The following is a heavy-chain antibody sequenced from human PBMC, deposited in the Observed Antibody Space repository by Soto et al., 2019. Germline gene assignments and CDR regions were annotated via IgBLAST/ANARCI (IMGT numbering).Heavy chain of an antibody. CDR3: AREGPAPYYYYGMDV. CDR2: ISGYNGNT. J-gene: IGHJ6*02. CDR1: GYSFTTYG. V-gene: IGHV1-18*01. Sequence: QVQLVQSRGEVKKPGASVKVSYKTSGYSFTTYGISWVRQAPGQGLEWMGWISGYNGNTNYAQKLKGRLTMTTDTSTSTAYMELRSLTSDDTAVYYCAREGPAPYYYYGMDVWGQGSTVTVSS.